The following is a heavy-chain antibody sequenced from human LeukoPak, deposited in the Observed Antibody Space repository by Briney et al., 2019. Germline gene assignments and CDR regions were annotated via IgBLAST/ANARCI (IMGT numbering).Heavy chain of an antibody. CDR3: ARVGGYDFGYPFDF. CDR1: GFTVSGTY. D-gene: IGHD5-12*01. J-gene: IGHJ4*02. CDR2: IYTTGST. Sequence: GGSLRLSCAASGFTVSGTYMTWVRQTPGKGLEWVSVIYTTGSTYHADSVKGRFTISRDDSRNTVYLQMNSLRADDTALYYCARVGGYDFGYPFDFWGQGILVTVSS. V-gene: IGHV3-53*01.